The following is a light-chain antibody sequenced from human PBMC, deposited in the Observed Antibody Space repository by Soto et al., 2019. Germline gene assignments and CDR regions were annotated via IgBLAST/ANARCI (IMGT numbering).Light chain of an antibody. CDR1: QNINNH. CDR2: AAS. CDR3: QPYNSYWT. V-gene: IGKV1-16*01. Sequence: IQPIHSPSSALASVVDRVIITFRTIQNINNHLNRYQHKPRKAPKVPISAASNLQSGVPARFSGSGSGTEFTLTISSLQPDDFATYYCQPYNSYWTFAQGAE. J-gene: IGKJ1*01.